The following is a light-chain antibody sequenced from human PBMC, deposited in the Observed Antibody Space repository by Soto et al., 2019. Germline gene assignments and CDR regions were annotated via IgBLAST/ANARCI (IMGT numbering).Light chain of an antibody. CDR1: QSVNTY. V-gene: IGKV3-11*01. Sequence: ETVLTQSPATLSLSPGDRATLSCRASQSVNTYLAWYQQKPGQAPRLLIYDVSIRATGVPARFSGTGSETDFTLTISGLQSEDSAVYFCQQYNNWPFSFGQGTRVEIK. CDR3: QQYNNWPFS. CDR2: DVS. J-gene: IGKJ5*01.